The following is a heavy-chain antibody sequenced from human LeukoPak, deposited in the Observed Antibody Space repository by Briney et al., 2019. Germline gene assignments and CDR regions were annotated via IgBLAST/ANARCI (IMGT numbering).Heavy chain of an antibody. V-gene: IGHV3-66*01. CDR3: ARWLTY. J-gene: IGHJ4*02. Sequence: GGSLRLSCAASGFTVSSNYMTWVRQAPGKGLEWVSVIYSGGSTSYADSVKRRFTVSRDDSKNTLFLQMSSLRAEDTAVYYCARWLTYWGQGTLVSVSS. CDR1: GFTVSSNY. CDR2: IYSGGST. D-gene: IGHD3-10*01.